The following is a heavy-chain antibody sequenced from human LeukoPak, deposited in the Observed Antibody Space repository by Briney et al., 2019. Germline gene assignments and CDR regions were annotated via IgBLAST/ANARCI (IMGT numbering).Heavy chain of an antibody. Sequence: GASVKVSCKASGYTFTSYGISWVRQAPGQGLEWMGWISAYNGNTNYAQKLQGRVTMTTDTSTSTAYMELRSLRSDDTAVYYCARHYGSGTYYFYYGMDVSGQGTTVTVYS. V-gene: IGHV1-18*01. CDR2: ISAYNGNT. CDR1: GYTFTSYG. CDR3: ARHYGSGTYYFYYGMDV. D-gene: IGHD3-10*01. J-gene: IGHJ6*02.